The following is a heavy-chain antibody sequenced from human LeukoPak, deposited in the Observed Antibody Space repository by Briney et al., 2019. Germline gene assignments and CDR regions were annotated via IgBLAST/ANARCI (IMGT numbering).Heavy chain of an antibody. Sequence: ASVKVSCKASGYTFTGYYMHWVRQAPGQGLEWMGLINPGGDNTNYAQNFQGRVTLTRDTSTSTVYMELSSLRSEDTAIYYCARIRDGYNDAYDIWGQGTVVTVPS. V-gene: IGHV1-46*01. D-gene: IGHD5-24*01. CDR3: ARIRDGYNDAYDI. CDR2: INPGGDNT. CDR1: GYTFTGYY. J-gene: IGHJ3*02.